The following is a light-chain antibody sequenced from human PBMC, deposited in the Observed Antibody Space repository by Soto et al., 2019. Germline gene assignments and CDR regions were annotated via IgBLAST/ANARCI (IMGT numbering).Light chain of an antibody. J-gene: IGKJ1*01. CDR2: EAT. CDR3: QQRRSWPPTWT. CDR1: QSVGTY. V-gene: IGKV3-11*01. Sequence: VLTQSPAPLSLSPGERATLSCRASQSVGTYLAWYQQKAGQAPRLLIHEATNRATGIPARFSGSGSGTDFTLTISSLEPEDFAVYYCQQRRSWPPTWTFGQGTKVEIK.